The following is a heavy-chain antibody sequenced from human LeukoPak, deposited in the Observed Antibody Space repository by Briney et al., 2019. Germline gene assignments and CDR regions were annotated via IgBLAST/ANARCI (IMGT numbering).Heavy chain of an antibody. V-gene: IGHV3-23*01. CDR1: GFTFSSYA. CDR3: AKDPSSSSWYYFDY. J-gene: IGHJ4*02. CDR2: ISGSGGST. D-gene: IGHD6-13*01. Sequence: GGSLRLSCAASGFTFSSYAMSWVRQAPGKGLEWVSAISGSGGSTYYADSMKGRFTISRDNSKNTLYLQMNSLRAEDTAVYYCAKDPSSSSWYYFDYWGRGTLVTVSS.